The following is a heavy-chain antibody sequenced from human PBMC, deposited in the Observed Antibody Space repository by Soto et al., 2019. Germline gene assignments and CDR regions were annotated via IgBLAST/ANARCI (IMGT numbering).Heavy chain of an antibody. CDR3: AKDEPSGIAVAGLDY. J-gene: IGHJ4*02. CDR2: ISGSGGST. V-gene: IGHV3-23*01. CDR1: EFTFSSYA. D-gene: IGHD6-19*01. Sequence: GGSLRLSCAASEFTFSSYAMSWVRQDPGKGLEWVSAISGSGGSTYYADSVKGRFTISRDNSKNTLYLQMNSLRAEDTAVYYCAKDEPSGIAVAGLDYWGQGTLVTVSS.